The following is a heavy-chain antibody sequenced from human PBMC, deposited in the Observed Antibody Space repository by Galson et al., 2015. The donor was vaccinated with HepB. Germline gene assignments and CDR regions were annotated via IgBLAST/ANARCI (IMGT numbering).Heavy chain of an antibody. V-gene: IGHV3-7*03. CDR1: GFTFSRFW. D-gene: IGHD2-8*01. J-gene: IGHJ4*02. CDR2: KKGDESEK. Sequence: SLRLSCAATGFTFSRFWMAWVRQAPGKGLEWVANKKGDESEKNYVDSVKGRFTISRDNAKNSLYLQMSSLRAEDTAVYYCARWVYFNVDYWGQGTLATVSS. CDR3: ARWVYFNVDY.